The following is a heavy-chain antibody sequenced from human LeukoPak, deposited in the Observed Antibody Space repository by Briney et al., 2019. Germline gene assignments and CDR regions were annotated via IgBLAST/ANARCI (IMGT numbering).Heavy chain of an antibody. CDR1: GFTFSSYS. CDR3: ARGIVGAYYFDY. J-gene: IGHJ4*02. CDR2: ISSSSSYI. V-gene: IGHV3-21*01. Sequence: GGSLRLSCAASGFTFSSYSMNWVRQAPGKGLEWVSSISSSSSYIYYADSVKGRFPISRDNAKNSLYLQMNSLRAEDTAVYYCARGIVGAYYFDYWGQGTLVTVSS. D-gene: IGHD1-26*01.